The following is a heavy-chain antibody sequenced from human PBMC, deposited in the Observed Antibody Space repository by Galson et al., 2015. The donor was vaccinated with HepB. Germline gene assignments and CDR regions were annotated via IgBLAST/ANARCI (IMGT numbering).Heavy chain of an antibody. J-gene: IGHJ4*02. CDR1: GDSVSSNIAA. V-gene: IGHV6-1*01. Sequence: CAISGDSVSSNIAAWNWIRQSPSRGLEWLGRTQYRSKWLNDYAISVKGRITINPDTANNQLSLQLNSVTPEDTAAYYCARERGGNFDYWGQGTLVTVSS. CDR2: TQYRSKWLN. CDR3: ARERGGNFDY.